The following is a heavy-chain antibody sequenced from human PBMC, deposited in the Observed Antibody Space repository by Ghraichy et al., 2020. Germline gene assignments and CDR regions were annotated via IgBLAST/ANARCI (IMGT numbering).Heavy chain of an antibody. CDR1: GITLSSYW. D-gene: IGHD1-1*01. V-gene: IGHV3-7*02. J-gene: IGHJ4*02. CDR3: ASHNDWKFDD. Sequence: GGSLRLSCAASGITLSSYWMSWVRQAPGKGLEWVANINQDGIERNYVGSLKGRLTISRDNAKNSLYLQMSALRAEDTAVYYCASHNDWKFDDWGQGALVTVSS. CDR2: INQDGIER.